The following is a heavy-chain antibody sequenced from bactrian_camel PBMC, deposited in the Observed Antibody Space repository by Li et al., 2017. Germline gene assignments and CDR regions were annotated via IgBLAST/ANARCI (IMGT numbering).Heavy chain of an antibody. CDR1: GYTYSSYC. CDR2: VGADGST. CDR3: ARSSYSVPSFDY. V-gene: IGHV3S9*01. J-gene: IGHJ6*01. D-gene: IGHD2*01. Sequence: HVQLVESGGGLVQAGGSLRLSCAASGYTYSSYCMGWFRQAPGKERELVSSVGADGSTLYPDSVRGRFTSSQDNAKNTVYLQLNSLKTEDMAMYYCARSSYSVPSFDYWGQGTQVTVS.